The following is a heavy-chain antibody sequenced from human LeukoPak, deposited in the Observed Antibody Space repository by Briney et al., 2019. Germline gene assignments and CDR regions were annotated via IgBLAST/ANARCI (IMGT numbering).Heavy chain of an antibody. D-gene: IGHD3-9*01. Sequence: ASVKVSCKASGYTFTSYYIHLVRQAPGQGLEVMGIINPSGGSTNYAQKFQGRVTMTRDTSTSTVYMELSSLSSEDTAVYYCARAPDWVSATDYWGQGTLVTVSS. CDR3: ARAPDWVSATDY. CDR2: INPSGGST. J-gene: IGHJ4*02. V-gene: IGHV1-46*01. CDR1: GYTFTSYY.